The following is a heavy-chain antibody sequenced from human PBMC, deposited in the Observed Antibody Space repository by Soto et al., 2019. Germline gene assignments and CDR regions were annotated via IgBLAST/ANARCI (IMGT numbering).Heavy chain of an antibody. J-gene: IGHJ5*01. CDR3: GRVVEGATRHTDFDS. Sequence: SETLSLTCTVSGVSMHNSHSFWGWIRQPPGKGLEFIGNVYYSGGAHYNPSLKSRVAISVDTANNQVSLKMSSVTAADTAVYYCGRVVEGATRHTDFDSWGQGTLVTVSS. CDR1: GVSMHNSHSF. CDR2: VYYSGGA. V-gene: IGHV4-39*01. D-gene: IGHD2-21*01.